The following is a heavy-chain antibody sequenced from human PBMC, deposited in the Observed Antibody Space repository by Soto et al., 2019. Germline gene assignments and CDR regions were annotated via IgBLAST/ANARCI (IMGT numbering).Heavy chain of an antibody. D-gene: IGHD6-13*01. CDR3: ARTSAGGKYYYGMDV. J-gene: IGHJ6*02. CDR2: MNPNSGNT. V-gene: IGHV1-8*01. Sequence: ASVKVSCKASGYTFTSYDINWVRQATGQGLEYLGWMNPNSGNTGYVQKFQGRVTMTRVTSISTAYLQWSSLKASDTAMYYCARTSAGGKYYYGMDVWGQGTTVTVSS. CDR1: GYTFTSYD.